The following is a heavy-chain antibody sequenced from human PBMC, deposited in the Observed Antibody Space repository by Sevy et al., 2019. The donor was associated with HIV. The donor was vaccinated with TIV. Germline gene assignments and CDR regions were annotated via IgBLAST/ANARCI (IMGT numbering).Heavy chain of an antibody. J-gene: IGHJ6*02. Sequence: GGSLRLSCAASGFSFRNYGMHWVRQAPGKGLEWLALISFDGDTKYYGDSGKGRFTISRDNSKNTLYLQMNSLRVEDTAVYYCAKRGGHDTSGYVSYYYYGMDVWGQGTTVTVSS. V-gene: IGHV3-30*18. D-gene: IGHD3-22*01. CDR3: AKRGGHDTSGYVSYYYYGMDV. CDR1: GFSFRNYG. CDR2: ISFDGDTK.